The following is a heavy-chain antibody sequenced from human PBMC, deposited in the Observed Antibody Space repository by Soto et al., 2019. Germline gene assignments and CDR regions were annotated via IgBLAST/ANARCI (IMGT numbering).Heavy chain of an antibody. CDR2: IYYSGST. J-gene: IGHJ4*02. Sequence: SETLSLTCTVSGGSISSGDYYWSWIRHPPGKGLEWIGYIYYSGSTYYNPSLKSRVTISVDTSKNQFSLKLSSVTAADTAVYYCARDTYYYDSSGYHQTYYFDYWGPGTLVTVS. D-gene: IGHD3-22*01. CDR1: GGSISSGDYY. CDR3: ARDTYYYDSSGYHQTYYFDY. V-gene: IGHV4-30-4*01.